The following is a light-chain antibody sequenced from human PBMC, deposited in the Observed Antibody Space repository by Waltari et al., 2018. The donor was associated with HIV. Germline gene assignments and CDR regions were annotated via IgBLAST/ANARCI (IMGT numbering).Light chain of an antibody. CDR2: GAS. CDR1: QSVGSN. J-gene: IGKJ2*01. V-gene: IGKV3-15*01. Sequence: EIVMTQSPATLSVSPGERATLSCRASQSVGSNLAWSQRKPAQAPRLVIYGASTRATGDPDRLSGSGSGTEFTLTISSLQSEDFAVYYCQQYNNWPYTFGQGTKLEIK. CDR3: QQYNNWPYT.